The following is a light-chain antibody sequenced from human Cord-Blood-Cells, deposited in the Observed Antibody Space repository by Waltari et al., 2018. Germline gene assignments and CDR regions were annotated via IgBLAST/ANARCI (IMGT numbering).Light chain of an antibody. J-gene: IGLJ2*01. V-gene: IGLV2-11*01. CDR2: DVS. CDR1: SSDVGGYNY. Sequence: QSALTQPRSVSGSPGQSVTLSCTGTSSDVGGYNYVSWYQQHPGKAPKLMIYDVSKRPSGFPDRFSGSKSGNTASLTISGLQAEDEADYSCCSYAGSYTLFGGGTKLTVL. CDR3: CSYAGSYTL.